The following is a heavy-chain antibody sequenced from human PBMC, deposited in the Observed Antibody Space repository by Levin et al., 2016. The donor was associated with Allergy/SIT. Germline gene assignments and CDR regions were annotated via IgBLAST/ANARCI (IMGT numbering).Heavy chain of an antibody. J-gene: IGHJ5*02. CDR1: GGSISSNSYY. D-gene: IGHD6-13*01. Sequence: GSLRLSCTVSGGSISSNSYYWGWIRQPPGKGLEWIGSISYSGSTYYNPSLKSRVTISVDTSKNQLSLRLSPVTAADTAVYYCARDAPGIATAGTWFDPWGQGTLVTVSS. CDR3: ARDAPGIATAGTWFDP. CDR2: ISYSGST. V-gene: IGHV4-39*07.